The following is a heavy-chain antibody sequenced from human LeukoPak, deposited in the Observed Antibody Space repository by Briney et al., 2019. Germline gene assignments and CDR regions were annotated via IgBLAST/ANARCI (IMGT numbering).Heavy chain of an antibody. V-gene: IGHV3-11*01. CDR2: ISSSGSTI. J-gene: IGHJ6*03. CDR1: GFTFSDYY. D-gene: IGHD3-3*01. CDR3: ARAVGRGDFWSGYNYYYYMDV. Sequence: PGGSLRLSCAASGFTFSDYYMSWIRQAPGKGLEWVSYISSSGSTIYYADSVKGRFTISRDNAKNSLYLQMNSLRAGDTAVYYCARAVGRGDFWSGYNYYYYMDVWGKGTTVTVSS.